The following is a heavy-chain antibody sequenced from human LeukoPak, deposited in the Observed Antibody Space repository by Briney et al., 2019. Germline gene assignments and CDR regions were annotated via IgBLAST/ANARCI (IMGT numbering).Heavy chain of an antibody. D-gene: IGHD5-24*01. J-gene: IGHJ4*02. CDR1: GFTFSSYW. CDR3: AKDDAWLQYND. Sequence: QPGGSLRLSCVASGFTFSSYWMTWVRQAPGKGLEWVANIKTDGSQIYYVDSVKGRFTISRDNAKNSLYLQINSLRDEDTAVYYCAKDDAWLQYNDWGQGTLVTVSS. CDR2: IKTDGSQI. V-gene: IGHV3-7*03.